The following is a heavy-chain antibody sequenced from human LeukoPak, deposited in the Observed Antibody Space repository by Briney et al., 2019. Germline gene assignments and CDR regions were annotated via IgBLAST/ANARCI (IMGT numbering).Heavy chain of an antibody. Sequence: ETLSLTCTVSGGSISTYYWSWIRQSPGKGLEWIGYIYYSGSTKYNPSLKSRVTISVDTSKNHFSLKLSSVTAADTAVYYCARRQWFGELSAFDTWGQGTMVTLSS. CDR1: GGSISTYY. V-gene: IGHV4-59*12. CDR3: ARRQWFGELSAFDT. J-gene: IGHJ3*02. D-gene: IGHD3-10*01. CDR2: IYYSGST.